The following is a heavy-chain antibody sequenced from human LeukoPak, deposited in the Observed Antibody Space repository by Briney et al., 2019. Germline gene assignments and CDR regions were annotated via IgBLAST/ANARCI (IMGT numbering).Heavy chain of an antibody. CDR2: INHSGST. V-gene: IGHV4-34*01. CDR1: GGSFSGYY. J-gene: IGHJ4*02. D-gene: IGHD3-3*01. Sequence: PSETLSLTCAVYGGSFSGYYWSWIRQPPGKGLEWIGEINHSGSTNHNPSLKSRVTISVDTSKNQFSLKLSSVTAADTAVYYCARDSRVYDFWSGYPFDYWGQGTLVTVSS. CDR3: ARDSRVYDFWSGYPFDY.